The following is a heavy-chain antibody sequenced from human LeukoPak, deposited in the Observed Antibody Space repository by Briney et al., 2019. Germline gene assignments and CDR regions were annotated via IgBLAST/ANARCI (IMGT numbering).Heavy chain of an antibody. CDR1: RGTFRSYA. J-gene: IGHJ3*01. CDR3: ARGRTGDRSLGTL. V-gene: IGHV1-69*13. Sequence: ASVKVSCKASRGTFRSYAISWVRQAPGHGLEWMGGIIPIFGTANYAQKFQGRVTITADESTSTAYMELSSLRSEDTAVYYCARGRTGDRSLGTLWGQGTMVTASS. D-gene: IGHD7-27*01. CDR2: IIPIFGTA.